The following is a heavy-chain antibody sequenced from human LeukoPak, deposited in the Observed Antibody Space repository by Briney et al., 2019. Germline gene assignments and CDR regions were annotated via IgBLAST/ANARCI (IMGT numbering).Heavy chain of an antibody. CDR2: FDPEDGET. D-gene: IGHD5-18*01. V-gene: IGHV1-24*01. Sequence: ASVKVSCKVSGYTLSELSMHWVRQAPGKGLEWMGGFDPEDGETIYAQKFQGRVTMTEDTSTETAYMVLSSLRSEDTAVYYCATTGWIQLWLRAFDIWGQGTMVIVSS. J-gene: IGHJ3*02. CDR1: GYTLSELS. CDR3: ATTGWIQLWLRAFDI.